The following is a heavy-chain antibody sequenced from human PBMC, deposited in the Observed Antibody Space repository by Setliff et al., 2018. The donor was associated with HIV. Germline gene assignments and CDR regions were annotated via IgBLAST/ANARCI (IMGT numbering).Heavy chain of an antibody. D-gene: IGHD6-19*01. V-gene: IGHV4-39*01. CDR3: ARHWGSGWYMAMDV. Sequence: PSETLSLTCSVSGGSVRSNNYFWSWFRQPPGKGLQYIGTVYYNGVTYFNPSLKSRPTISVDTSKNQFSLKLSSLTAADTAVYYCARHWGSGWYMAMDVWGKGTTVTVSS. CDR1: GGSVRSNNYF. CDR2: VYYNGVT. J-gene: IGHJ6*04.